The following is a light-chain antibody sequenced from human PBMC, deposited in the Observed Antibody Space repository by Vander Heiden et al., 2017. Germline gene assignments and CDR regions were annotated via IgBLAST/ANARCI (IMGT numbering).Light chain of an antibody. CDR1: SANIGSNT. CDR3: AAGDDSLNGVV. J-gene: IGLJ2*01. V-gene: IGLV1-44*01. CDR2: SNN. Sequence: QSVLTQPPSASGTPGQGVTITCSGSSANIGSNTVNWYQQLPGTAPKLLIYSNNQRPSGVPDRFSGSKSGTSASLAISGLQAEDEADYYCAAGDDSLNGVVFGGGTKLTVL.